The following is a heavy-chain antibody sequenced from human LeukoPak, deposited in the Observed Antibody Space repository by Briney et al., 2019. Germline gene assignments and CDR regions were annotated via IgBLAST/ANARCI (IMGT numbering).Heavy chain of an antibody. CDR3: ARGPNLSDGGNSGSAWFDP. Sequence: ASVKVSCKASGYTFTTYDINWVRQATGQGLEWMGWMNPNSGNTGYAQKFQGRVTMTRNTSISTAYMELSSLRSEDTAVYYCARGPNLSDGGNSGSAWFDPWGQGTLVTVSS. J-gene: IGHJ5*02. CDR2: MNPNSGNT. D-gene: IGHD4-23*01. CDR1: GYTFTTYD. V-gene: IGHV1-8*01.